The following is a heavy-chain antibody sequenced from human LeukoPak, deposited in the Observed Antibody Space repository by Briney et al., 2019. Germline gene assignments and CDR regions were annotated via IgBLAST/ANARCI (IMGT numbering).Heavy chain of an antibody. Sequence: GGSLRLSCAASGFTFSSYAMSWVRQAPGKGLEWVSAISGSGGSTYYADSVKGRFTIPRDNSKNTLYLQMNSLRAEDTAVYYCAKDRRIAAAGTPADYWGQGTLVTVSS. CDR3: AKDRRIAAAGTPADY. CDR2: ISGSGGST. V-gene: IGHV3-23*01. CDR1: GFTFSSYA. J-gene: IGHJ4*02. D-gene: IGHD6-13*01.